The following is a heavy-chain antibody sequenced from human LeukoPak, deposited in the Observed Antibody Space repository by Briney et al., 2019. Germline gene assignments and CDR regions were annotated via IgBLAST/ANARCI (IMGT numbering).Heavy chain of an antibody. CDR3: ARDHIPRFDRRGMDV. CDR1: GGSISGGDYY. CDR2: IYYSGST. V-gene: IGHV4-30-4*01. D-gene: IGHD3-16*01. Sequence: SETLSLTCTVSGGSISGGDYYWSWIRQPPGTGLEWIGYIYYSGSTYYNPSLKSRVTISVDTSKNQFSLKLSSVTAADTAVYYCARDHIPRFDRRGMDVWGKGTTVTVSS. J-gene: IGHJ6*04.